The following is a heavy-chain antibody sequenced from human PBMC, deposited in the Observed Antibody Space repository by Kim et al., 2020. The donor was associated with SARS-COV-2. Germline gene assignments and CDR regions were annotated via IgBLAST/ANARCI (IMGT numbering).Heavy chain of an antibody. V-gene: IGHV3-48*04. CDR2: ISTSGSTI. Sequence: GGSLRLSCAASGFTFSSYSMNWVRQAPGKGLEWVSYISTSGSTIYYADSVKGRFTISRDNAKNSLYLQISSLRAEDTAVYYCARGRGFSYVEFDYWGQGT. D-gene: IGHD5-18*01. CDR3: ARGRGFSYVEFDY. J-gene: IGHJ4*02. CDR1: GFTFSSYS.